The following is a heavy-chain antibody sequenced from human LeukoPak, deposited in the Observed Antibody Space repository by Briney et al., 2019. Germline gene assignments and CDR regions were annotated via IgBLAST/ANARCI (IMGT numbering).Heavy chain of an antibody. V-gene: IGHV4-59*01. D-gene: IGHD3-22*01. J-gene: IGHJ4*02. CDR1: GGSISGYY. CDR2: IYSSGST. Sequence: SETPSLTCTVSGGSISGYYWSWIRQPPGKGLEWIGHIYSSGSTKYNPSLKSRVTISVDTSKNQFSLKLSSVTAADTAVYYCARNYDSSGYTAFGYWGRGTLLTVSS. CDR3: ARNYDSSGYTAFGY.